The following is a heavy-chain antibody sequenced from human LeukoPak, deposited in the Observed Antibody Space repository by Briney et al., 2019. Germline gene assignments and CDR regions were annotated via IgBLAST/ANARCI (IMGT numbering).Heavy chain of an antibody. CDR3: ARAQYLADDVFDI. D-gene: IGHD2-2*01. Sequence: PGGSLRLSCAASGFTFSTYWMHCVRQAPGKGLVWVSRIHKDGSSITYADSVNGRFIISRDNVKNTLFLQMNSLRVEDTAVYYCARAQYLADDVFDIWGQGTVVTVSS. V-gene: IGHV3-74*01. CDR1: GFTFSTYW. J-gene: IGHJ3*02. CDR2: IHKDGSSI.